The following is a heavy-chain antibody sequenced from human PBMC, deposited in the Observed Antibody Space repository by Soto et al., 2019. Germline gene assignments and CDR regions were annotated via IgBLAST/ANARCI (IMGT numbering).Heavy chain of an antibody. CDR3: ARGGTPGNYYYYGMDV. CDR1: GFTFSSYS. D-gene: IGHD1-26*01. V-gene: IGHV3-21*01. J-gene: IGHJ6*02. Sequence: EVQLVESGGGLVKPGGSLRLSCAASGFTFSSYSMNWVRQAPGKGLEWVSSISSSSSYIYYADSVKGRFTISRDNAKNSLYLQMNSLRAEDTAVYYCARGGTPGNYYYYGMDVWGQGTTVTVSS. CDR2: ISSSSSYI.